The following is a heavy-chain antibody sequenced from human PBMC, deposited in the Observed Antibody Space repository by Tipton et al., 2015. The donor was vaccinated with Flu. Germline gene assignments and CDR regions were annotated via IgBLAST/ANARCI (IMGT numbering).Heavy chain of an antibody. CDR1: GFTFSSYW. CDR2: ISSSSSTI. Sequence: SLRLSCAASGFTFSSYWMTWVRQAPGKGLEWVSYISSSSSTIYYADPVKGRFTISRDNAKNSLYLQMNSLRAEDTAVYYCARRSVAGPYNWFDPWGQGTLVTISS. J-gene: IGHJ5*02. D-gene: IGHD6-19*01. CDR3: ARRSVAGPYNWFDP. V-gene: IGHV3-48*04.